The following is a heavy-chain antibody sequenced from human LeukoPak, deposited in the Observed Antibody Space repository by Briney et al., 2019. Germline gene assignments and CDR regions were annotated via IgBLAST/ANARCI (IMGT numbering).Heavy chain of an antibody. CDR3: AREGLLDAFDI. Sequence: GGSLRLSCAASGFTVSSKYMSWVRQAPGKGLEWVSVIYSGGSTYYADSVKGRFTISRDNSKNTLYLQMNSLRAEDTAVYYCAREGLLDAFDIWGQGTMVTVSS. CDR1: GFTVSSKY. CDR2: IYSGGST. V-gene: IGHV3-53*01. D-gene: IGHD2-15*01. J-gene: IGHJ3*02.